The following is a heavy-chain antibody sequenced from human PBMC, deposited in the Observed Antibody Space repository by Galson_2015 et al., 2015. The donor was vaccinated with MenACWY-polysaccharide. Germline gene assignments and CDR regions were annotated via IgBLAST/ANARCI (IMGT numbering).Heavy chain of an antibody. Sequence: SLRLSCAASGFTFSSYNMNWVRQAPGKGLEWISYISSGGTTIYYADSVKGRFTTSRDNAKNTLYLQMDSLTAEDTAVYYCSRPRDSGTYALGYWGQGTLVTVSS. D-gene: IGHD3-10*01. V-gene: IGHV3-48*03. CDR3: SRPRDSGTYALGY. CDR2: ISSGGTTI. J-gene: IGHJ4*02. CDR1: GFTFSSYN.